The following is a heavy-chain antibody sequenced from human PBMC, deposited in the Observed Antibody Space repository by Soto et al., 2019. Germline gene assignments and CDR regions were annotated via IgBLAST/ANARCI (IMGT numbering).Heavy chain of an antibody. J-gene: IGHJ4*02. CDR2: VNPILSMS. CDR1: GDTFSFYT. V-gene: IGHV1-69*02. CDR3: PPSYVSGYRAFDY. D-gene: IGHD3-10*01. Sequence: QVQLVQSGAELKKPGSSVKVSCKASGDTFSFYTINWVRQAPGLGLEWMGRVNPILSMSNYAQKFQGRVTQTADNSRSPAYMELRSLRSEDTAFYYCPPSYVSGYRAFDYWGQGALVTVSS.